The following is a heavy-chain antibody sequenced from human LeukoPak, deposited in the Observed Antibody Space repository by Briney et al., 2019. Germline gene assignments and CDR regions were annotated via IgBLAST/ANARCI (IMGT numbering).Heavy chain of an antibody. CDR3: ARLSPPSYCSSTSCYRVGYYYYYGMDV. J-gene: IGHJ6*02. CDR2: ISSSSYI. V-gene: IGHV3-21*01. CDR1: GFTFSSYS. D-gene: IGHD2-2*02. Sequence: GGSLRLSCAASGFTFSSYSMNWVRQAPGKGLEWVSSISSSSYIYYADSVKGRFTISRDNAKNSLYLQMNSLRAEDTAVYYCARLSPPSYCSSTSCYRVGYYYYYGMDVWGQGTTVTVSS.